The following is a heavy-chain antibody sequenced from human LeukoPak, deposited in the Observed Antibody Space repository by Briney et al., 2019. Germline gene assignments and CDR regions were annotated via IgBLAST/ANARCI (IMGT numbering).Heavy chain of an antibody. V-gene: IGHV3-74*01. Sequence: GGSLRPSCPPATFTLTTKWTHWVRQAPGKGLVWVSGINTDGSSTNYADSVKGRFTISRDNAKNTLYLQMNSLRVEDMAVSYCYGGNAEQWGQGTLVTVSS. J-gene: IGHJ1*01. CDR3: YGGNAEQ. D-gene: IGHD4-23*01. CDR1: TFTLTTKW. CDR2: INTDGSST.